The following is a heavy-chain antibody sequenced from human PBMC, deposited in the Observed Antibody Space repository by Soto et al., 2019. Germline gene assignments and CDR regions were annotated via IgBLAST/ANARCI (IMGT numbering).Heavy chain of an antibody. J-gene: IGHJ4*02. V-gene: IGHV3-74*01. CDR2: IYFDGITT. Sequence: PGGSLRLSCTASGFTFNTHWMHWVRQAPGKGLVWVSRIYFDGITTNYADSVKGRLTVSRDNAKNTVYLHVNTLRDEDTAVYYCAKTKGYCSSTSCLGRFDYWGQGTLVTVS. CDR1: GFTFNTHW. CDR3: AKTKGYCSSTSCLGRFDY. D-gene: IGHD2-2*01.